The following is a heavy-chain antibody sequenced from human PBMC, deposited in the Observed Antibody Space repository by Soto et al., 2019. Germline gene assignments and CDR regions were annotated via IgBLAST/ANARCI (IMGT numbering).Heavy chain of an antibody. CDR1: GGSISSGDYY. Sequence: QVQLQESGPGLVKPSQTLSLTCTVSGGSISSGDYYWSWIRQHPGKGLEWIGYIYYSGSTYYNPSLKSRATISVDTSKNQFSLKLSSVTAADTAVYYCARDWGGPGWFDPWGQGTLVTVSS. CDR3: ARDWGGPGWFDP. CDR2: IYYSGST. J-gene: IGHJ5*02. D-gene: IGHD2-21*01. V-gene: IGHV4-31*03.